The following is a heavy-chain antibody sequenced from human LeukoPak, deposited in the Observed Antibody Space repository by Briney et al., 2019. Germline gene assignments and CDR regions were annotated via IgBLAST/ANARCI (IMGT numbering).Heavy chain of an antibody. Sequence: GASVKVSCKASGYTFTSYGISWVRQAPGQGLEWMGWISAYNGNTNYAQKLQGRVTMTTDTSTSTAYMELRSLRSDDTAVYFCARDYGIAAAGTPSFDYWGQGTLVTVSS. D-gene: IGHD6-13*01. CDR1: GYTFTSYG. J-gene: IGHJ4*02. CDR2: ISAYNGNT. CDR3: ARDYGIAAAGTPSFDY. V-gene: IGHV1-18*01.